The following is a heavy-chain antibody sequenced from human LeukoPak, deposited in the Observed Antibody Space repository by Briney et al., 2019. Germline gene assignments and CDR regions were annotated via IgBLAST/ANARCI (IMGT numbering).Heavy chain of an antibody. V-gene: IGHV4-39*01. J-gene: IGHJ4*02. Sequence: SETLSLTCSVSGASISSGNYFWNWVRQSPVKGLEWFGCISYSGTTHYNPSLKSRVTIFVDTSKNQFSLNLNSVTASDTAVYYCARSFDYWGQGTLVAVSS. CDR2: ISYSGTT. CDR3: ARSFDY. CDR1: GASISSGNYF.